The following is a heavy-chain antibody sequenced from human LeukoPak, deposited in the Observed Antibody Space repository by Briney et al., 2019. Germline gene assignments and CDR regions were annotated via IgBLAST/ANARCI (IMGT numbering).Heavy chain of an antibody. V-gene: IGHV4-34*01. J-gene: IGHJ4*02. D-gene: IGHD1-26*01. Sequence: SETLSLTCAVYGGSFSGYYWSWIRQPPGKGLEWIGEINHSGSTNYNPSLKSRVTISVDTSKNQFSLKLSSVTAADTAVYYCAREGALYSGSHYGYWGQGTLVTVSS. CDR3: AREGALYSGSHYGY. CDR1: GGSFSGYY. CDR2: INHSGST.